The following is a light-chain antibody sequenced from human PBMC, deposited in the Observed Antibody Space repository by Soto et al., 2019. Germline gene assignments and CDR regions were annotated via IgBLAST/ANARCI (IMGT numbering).Light chain of an antibody. J-gene: IGLJ3*02. Sequence: SYELTQPPSVSVAPGQTAKITCGGNNIGSESVHWYQQKPGQAPVLVVYDGSDRPSGIPERFSGSNSGNTATLAIRRVEAGDEADYFCQVWDRSSDHWVFGGGTKLTVL. CDR2: DGS. CDR3: QVWDRSSDHWV. CDR1: NIGSES. V-gene: IGLV3-21*02.